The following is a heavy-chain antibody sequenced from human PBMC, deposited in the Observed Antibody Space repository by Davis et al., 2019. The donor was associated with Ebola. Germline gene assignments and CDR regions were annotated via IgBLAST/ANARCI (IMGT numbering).Heavy chain of an antibody. CDR2: IYYSGST. Sequence: PSETLSLTCTVSGGSISSYYWSWIRQPPGKGLEWIGYIYYSGSTNYNPSLKSRVTISVDTSKNQFSLKLSSVTAADTAVYYCARTESVRFGYCSGGSCYGDAFDIWGQGTMVTVSS. D-gene: IGHD2-15*01. CDR1: GGSISSYY. J-gene: IGHJ3*02. V-gene: IGHV4-59*08. CDR3: ARTESVRFGYCSGGSCYGDAFDI.